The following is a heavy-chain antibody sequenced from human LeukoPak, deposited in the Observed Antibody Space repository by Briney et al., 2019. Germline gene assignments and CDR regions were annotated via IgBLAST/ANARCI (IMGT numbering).Heavy chain of an antibody. V-gene: IGHV5-51*01. CDR1: GYSFTGYW. Sequence: GESLKISCKGSGYSFTGYWIGWVRQMPGKGLEWMGIIYPGDSDTRYSPSFQGQVTISADKSISTAYLQWSSLKASDTAMYYCARRTRNCTKGICYTSWFDPWGQGTLVTVSS. D-gene: IGHD2-8*01. CDR3: ARRTRNCTKGICYTSWFDP. J-gene: IGHJ5*02. CDR2: IYPGDSDT.